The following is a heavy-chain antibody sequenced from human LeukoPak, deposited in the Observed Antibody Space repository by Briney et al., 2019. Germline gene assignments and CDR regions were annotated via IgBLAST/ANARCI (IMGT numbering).Heavy chain of an antibody. CDR3: GRHSSLRYPFDY. V-gene: IGHV4-39*01. CDR2: IYYSGST. J-gene: IGHJ4*02. Sequence: PSETLSLTCTVSGGSISNTSYYGGWGRRPPGRGLGWIGSIYYSGSTHYNPSLKSRVTITVDTSKNQFSLKLSSVTATDTAVYYCGRHSSLRYPFDYWGQGTLVTVSS. CDR1: GGSISNTSYY. D-gene: IGHD2-2*01.